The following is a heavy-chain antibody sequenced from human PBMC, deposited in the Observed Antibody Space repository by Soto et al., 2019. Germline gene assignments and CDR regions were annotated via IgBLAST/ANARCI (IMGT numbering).Heavy chain of an antibody. CDR3: ARDGAGAYGLGWFDP. V-gene: IGHV4-31*03. J-gene: IGHJ5*02. Sequence: QVQLQESGPGLVKPSQTLSLTCTVSGDSISRGGYYWNWLRQHPRKGLEWIGYIYHSGSTIYNPSLKSRVPXSFEASXXRLSLELSNVTAADTAVYYCARDGAGAYGLGWFDPWGQGILVTVSS. D-gene: IGHD2-21*01. CDR2: IYHSGST. CDR1: GDSISRGGYY.